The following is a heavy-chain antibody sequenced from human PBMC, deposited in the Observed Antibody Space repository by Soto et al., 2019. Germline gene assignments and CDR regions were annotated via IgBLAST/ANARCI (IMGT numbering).Heavy chain of an antibody. Sequence: SETLSLTCTVSGGSISSYYWSWIRQPPGKGLEWIGYIYYSGSTNFNPSLKSRVTISVDTSKNQFSLKLSSVPAADTAVYYCARLYGGNHYWYFDPWGRGPRAT. CDR1: GGSISSYY. V-gene: IGHV4-59*01. D-gene: IGHD3-16*02. J-gene: IGHJ2*01. CDR3: ARLYGGNHYWYFDP. CDR2: IYYSGST.